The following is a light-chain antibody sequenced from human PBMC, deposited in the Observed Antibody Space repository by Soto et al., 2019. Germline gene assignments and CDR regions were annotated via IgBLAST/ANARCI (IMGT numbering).Light chain of an antibody. V-gene: IGKV1-5*01. CDR3: QQYSSDRT. J-gene: IGKJ1*01. CDR1: QTFTNW. CDR2: HAS. Sequence: DIQMTQSPSSLSAFVGDRVTITCRASQTFTNWLAWYQQRPGKAPKLLFYHASNLETGVPSRYSDSASGTEFTLSISSLQPDDFATYFCQQYSSDRTFGKGTKV.